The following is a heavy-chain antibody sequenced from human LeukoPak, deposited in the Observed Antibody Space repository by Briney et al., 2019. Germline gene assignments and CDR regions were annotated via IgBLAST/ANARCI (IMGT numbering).Heavy chain of an antibody. CDR1: GFTFSSYW. CDR2: INSDGGST. CDR3: ARRSAAKDAFDI. D-gene: IGHD6-25*01. Sequence: GGSLRLSCAASGFTFSSYWMHWVRQAPGKVLVWVSRINSDGGSTSYTDSVKGRFTISTDNAKNTLYLQMNSLRAEDTAVYYCARRSAAKDAFDIWGQGTKVIVSS. J-gene: IGHJ3*02. V-gene: IGHV3-74*01.